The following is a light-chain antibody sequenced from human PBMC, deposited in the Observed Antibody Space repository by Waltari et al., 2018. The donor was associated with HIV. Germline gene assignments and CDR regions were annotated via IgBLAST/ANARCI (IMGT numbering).Light chain of an antibody. Sequence: IVLTQSPGTLSLSPGERATLPCRASQSVSSSYLAWYQQKPGQAPRLLIYGASSRATGIPDRFSGSGSGTDFTLTISRLEAEDFAVYYCQQYDSSPRTFGQGTKVEIK. CDR2: GAS. CDR1: QSVSSSY. V-gene: IGKV3-20*01. CDR3: QQYDSSPRT. J-gene: IGKJ1*01.